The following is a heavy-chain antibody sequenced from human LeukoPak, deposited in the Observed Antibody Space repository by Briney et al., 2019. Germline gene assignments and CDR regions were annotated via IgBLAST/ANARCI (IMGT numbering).Heavy chain of an antibody. CDR1: GGSISGSSYY. CDR2: INHSGST. D-gene: IGHD6-6*01. CDR3: ARGTRLAARYRYGFDP. J-gene: IGHJ5*02. V-gene: IGHV4-39*07. Sequence: SETLSLTCTVSGGSISGSSYYWGWIRQPPGKGLEWIGEINHSGSTNYNPSLKSRVTISVDTSKNQFSLKLSSVTAADTAVYYCARGTRLAARYRYGFDPWGQGTLVTVSS.